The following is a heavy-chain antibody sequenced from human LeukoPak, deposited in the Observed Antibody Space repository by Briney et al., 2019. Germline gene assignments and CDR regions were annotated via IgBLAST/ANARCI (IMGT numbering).Heavy chain of an antibody. J-gene: IGHJ4*02. CDR1: GYTFTSYG. CDR3: ARVSGVEMATIFDY. Sequence: ASVKVSCKASGYTFTSYGISWVRQAPGQGLEWMGWISVYNGNTNYAQKLQGRVTMTTDTSTSTAYMELRSLRSDDTAVYYCARVSGVEMATIFDYWGQGTLVTVSS. CDR2: ISVYNGNT. D-gene: IGHD5-24*01. V-gene: IGHV1-18*01.